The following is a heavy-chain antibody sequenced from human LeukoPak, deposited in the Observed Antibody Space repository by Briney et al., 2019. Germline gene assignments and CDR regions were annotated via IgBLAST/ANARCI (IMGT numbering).Heavy chain of an antibody. CDR2: MNPNSGNT. V-gene: IGHV1-8*01. D-gene: IGHD6-6*01. CDR1: GYTFTSYD. CDR3: ARAGSSPWYYYYGMDV. Sequence: ASVKVSCKASGYTFTSYDINWVRQATGQGLEWMGWMNPNSGNTGYAQKFQGRVTMTRNTSISTAYMELSGLRSEDTAVYYCARAGSSPWYYYYGMDVWGQGTTVTVSS. J-gene: IGHJ6*02.